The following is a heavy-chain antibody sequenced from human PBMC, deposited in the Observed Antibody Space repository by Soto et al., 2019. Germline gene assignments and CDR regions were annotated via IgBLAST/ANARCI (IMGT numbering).Heavy chain of an antibody. Sequence: GGSLRLSCAASGFTFSDYYMSWIRQAPGKGLEWVSSLLRSGSSTYYADSVKGRFTISSDISANSLYLQMDSLRAEDTAVYYCAKDAVSGDGVWLLDSWGQGTVVTVSS. V-gene: IGHV3-11*01. D-gene: IGHD4-17*01. CDR2: LLRSGSST. CDR1: GFTFSDYY. CDR3: AKDAVSGDGVWLLDS. J-gene: IGHJ5*02.